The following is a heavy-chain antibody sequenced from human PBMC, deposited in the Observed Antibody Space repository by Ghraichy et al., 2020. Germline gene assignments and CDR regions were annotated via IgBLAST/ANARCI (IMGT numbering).Heavy chain of an antibody. J-gene: IGHJ3*02. CDR2: ISWNSGSI. Sequence: GGSLRLSCAASGFTFDDYAMHWVRQAPGKGLEWVSGISWNSGSIGYADSVKGRFTISRDNAKNSLYLQMNSLRAEDTALYYCAKDRMITFGGVIVPGAFDIWGQGTMVTVSS. CDR3: AKDRMITFGGVIVPGAFDI. D-gene: IGHD3-16*02. CDR1: GFTFDDYA. V-gene: IGHV3-9*01.